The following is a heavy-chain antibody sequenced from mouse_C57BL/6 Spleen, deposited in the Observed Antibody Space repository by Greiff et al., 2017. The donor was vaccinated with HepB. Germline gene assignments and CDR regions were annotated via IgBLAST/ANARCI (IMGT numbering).Heavy chain of an antibody. Sequence: QVQLKESGAELARPGASVKLSCKASGYTFTSYGISWVKQRTGQGLEWIGEIYPRSGNTYYNEKFKGKATLTADKSSSTAYMELRSLTSEDSAVYFCARWRLEGYFDVWGTGTTVTVSS. J-gene: IGHJ1*03. D-gene: IGHD3-2*02. CDR3: ARWRLEGYFDV. V-gene: IGHV1-81*01. CDR2: IYPRSGNT. CDR1: GYTFTSYG.